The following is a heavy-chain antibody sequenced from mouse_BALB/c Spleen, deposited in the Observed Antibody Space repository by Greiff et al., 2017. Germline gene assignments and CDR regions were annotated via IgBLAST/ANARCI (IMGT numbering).Heavy chain of an antibody. D-gene: IGHD2-1*01. V-gene: IGHV3-2*02. Sequence: EVQLQESGPGLVKPSQSLSLTCTVTGYSITSDYAWTWIRQFPGNQLEWMGYISYSGSTSYNPSLKSRISITRDTSKNQFFLQLNSVTTEDTATYYCARTDGNYPYYAMDYWGQGTSVTVSS. CDR1: GYSITSDYA. CDR2: ISYSGST. CDR3: ARTDGNYPYYAMDY. J-gene: IGHJ4*01.